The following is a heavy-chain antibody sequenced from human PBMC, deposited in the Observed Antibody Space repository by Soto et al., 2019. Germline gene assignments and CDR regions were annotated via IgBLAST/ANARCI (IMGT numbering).Heavy chain of an antibody. D-gene: IGHD1-26*01. CDR2: VDWNDEK. Sequence: SGPTLVNSTQTLTLTCSVAGFSLRTPGMRVSWLRQPPGKALEWLGRVDWNDEKFYNTSLTTRLTISKDTSKNRVVLTLTNVDPVDTATYYCARMKPLGPYYFDFWGQGALVTVS. CDR1: GFSLRTPGMR. V-gene: IGHV2-70*04. J-gene: IGHJ4*02. CDR3: ARMKPLGPYYFDF.